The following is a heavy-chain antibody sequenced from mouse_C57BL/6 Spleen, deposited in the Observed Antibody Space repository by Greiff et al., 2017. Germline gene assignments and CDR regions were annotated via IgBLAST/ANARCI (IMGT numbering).Heavy chain of an antibody. Sequence: QVQLQQSGAELVMPGASVKLSCKASGYTFTSYWMHWVKQRPGQGLEWIGEIDPSDSYTNYNQKFKGKSTLTVDKSSSTAYMQLSSLTSEDSAVYYCARYDYDERYYAMDYWGQGTSVTVSS. CDR3: ARYDYDERYYAMDY. CDR2: IDPSDSYT. J-gene: IGHJ4*01. D-gene: IGHD2-4*01. CDR1: GYTFTSYW. V-gene: IGHV1-69*01.